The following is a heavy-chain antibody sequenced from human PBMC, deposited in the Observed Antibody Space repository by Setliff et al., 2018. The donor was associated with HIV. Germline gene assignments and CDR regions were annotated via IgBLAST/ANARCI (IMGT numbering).Heavy chain of an antibody. V-gene: IGHV5-51*01. D-gene: IGHD6-19*01. CDR1: GYSFTSYW. CDR3: ATGPAGYTSGWYGIDF. J-gene: IGHJ4*02. CDR2: IYPGDSDT. Sequence: GESLKISCKGSGYSFTSYWIGWVRQMPGKGLEWMGIIYPGDSDTRYSPSFQGQVTISADKSISTAYLQWSNLKASDTAMYYCATGPAGYTSGWYGIDFWGQGTLVTVSS.